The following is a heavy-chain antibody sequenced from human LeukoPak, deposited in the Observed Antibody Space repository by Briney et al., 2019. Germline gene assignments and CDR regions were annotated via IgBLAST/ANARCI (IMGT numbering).Heavy chain of an antibody. CDR3: ARHYCTNGVCYTNGNNWFDP. Sequence: SETLSLTCAVYGGSFSSYYWSWIRQPPGKGLEWIGYIYYSGSTNYNPSLKSRVTISVDTSKNQFSLKLSSVTAADTAVYYCARHYCTNGVCYTNGNNWFDPWGQGTLVTVSS. CDR1: GGSFSSYY. CDR2: IYYSGST. J-gene: IGHJ5*02. V-gene: IGHV4-59*01. D-gene: IGHD2-8*01.